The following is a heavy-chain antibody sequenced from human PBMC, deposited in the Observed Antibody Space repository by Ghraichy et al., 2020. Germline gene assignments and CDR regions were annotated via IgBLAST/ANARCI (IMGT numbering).Heavy chain of an antibody. CDR1: GGSISGYY. J-gene: IGHJ4*02. V-gene: IGHV4-59*01. D-gene: IGHD1-26*01. CDR2: IYYTGST. Sequence: ETLSLTCTVSGGSISGYYWSWIRQPPGKGLEYIGYIYYTGSTNYNPSLKSRVTISVDTSKNQFSLKLNSVTAADTAFYYCARNFLGQGGNYFQFDYWGQGTLVTVSS. CDR3: ARNFLGQGGNYFQFDY.